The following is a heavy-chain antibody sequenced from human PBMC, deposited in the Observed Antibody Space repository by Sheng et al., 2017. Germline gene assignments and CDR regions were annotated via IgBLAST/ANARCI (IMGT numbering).Heavy chain of an antibody. CDR2: INHSGST. CDR1: GGSFSGYY. V-gene: IGHV4-34*01. J-gene: IGHJ6*02. Sequence: QVQLQQWGAGLLKPSETLSLTCAVYGGSFSGYYWSWIRQPPGKGLEWIGEINHSGSTNYNPSLKSRVTISVDTSKNQFSLKLSSVTAADTAVYYCARTDNYYYYYGMDVWGQGTTVTVSS. CDR3: ARTDNYYYYYGMDV.